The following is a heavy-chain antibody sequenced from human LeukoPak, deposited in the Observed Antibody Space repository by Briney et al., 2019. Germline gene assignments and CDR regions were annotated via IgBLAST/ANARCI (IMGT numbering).Heavy chain of an antibody. CDR1: GGSISSYY. Sequence: PSETLSLTCTVSGGSISSYYWSWIRQPPGKGLEWIGYIYYSGSTNYNPSLKSRVTISVDTSKNQFSLKLSSVTAADTAVYYCARVADSSGYWALYYFDYWGQGTLVTVSS. D-gene: IGHD3-22*01. CDR2: IYYSGST. V-gene: IGHV4-59*01. J-gene: IGHJ4*02. CDR3: ARVADSSGYWALYYFDY.